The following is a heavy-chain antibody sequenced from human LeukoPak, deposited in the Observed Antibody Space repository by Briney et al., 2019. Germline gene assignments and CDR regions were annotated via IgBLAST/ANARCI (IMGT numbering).Heavy chain of an antibody. Sequence: GGSLRLSCAASGFTFSSYGMHWVRQAPGKGLEWVAFIRYDGSNKYYADSVKGRFTISRDNSKNTLYLQMDSLRAEDTAVYYCAKIDHYYYYMDVWGKGTTVTVPS. V-gene: IGHV3-30*02. CDR3: AKIDHYYYYMDV. CDR1: GFTFSSYG. J-gene: IGHJ6*03. CDR2: IRYDGSNK.